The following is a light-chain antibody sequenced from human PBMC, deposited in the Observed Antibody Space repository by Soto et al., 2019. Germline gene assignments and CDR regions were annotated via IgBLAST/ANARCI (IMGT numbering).Light chain of an antibody. V-gene: IGLV2-23*01. J-gene: IGLJ3*02. CDR3: CSFAGSNSWV. CDR2: EAT. CDR1: SSDVGTYDL. Sequence: QSALTQPASVSGSPGQSIAISCTGTSSDVGTYDLVSWYQHHPGAAPKLMIYEATRRPSGISNRFSGSKSGNTASLTISGLQAEDEADYYCCSFAGSNSWVFGGGTKLTVL.